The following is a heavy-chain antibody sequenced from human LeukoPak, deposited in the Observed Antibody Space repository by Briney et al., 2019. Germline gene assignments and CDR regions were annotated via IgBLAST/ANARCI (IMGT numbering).Heavy chain of an antibody. CDR2: ISPDDSYT. D-gene: IGHD3-10*01. Sequence: GESLTISCEGSGYFFNTYWVSWVRQTPGKGLEWMGIISPDDSYTRYSPSFAGHITISADKSISTAYLQWTSLKASDSAMYYCARYTESFTPLDYWGQGTLVTVSA. V-gene: IGHV5-51*01. CDR3: ARYTESFTPLDY. CDR1: GYFFNTYW. J-gene: IGHJ4*02.